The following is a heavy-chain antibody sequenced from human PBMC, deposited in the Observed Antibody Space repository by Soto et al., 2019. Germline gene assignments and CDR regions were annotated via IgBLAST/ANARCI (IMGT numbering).Heavy chain of an antibody. J-gene: IGHJ4*02. V-gene: IGHV3-21*01. Sequence: EVQLVETGGGLVKPGGSLRVSCAASGFTFNSSSMAWVRQAPGKGLEWVSSITSDTTFTLYADSVKGRFTMSRDNAKHSLYLQMSSQRVEDTAVYYCVRNSSRLDYWGQGAQVTVSS. D-gene: IGHD2-2*01. CDR1: GFTFNSSS. CDR2: ITSDTTFT. CDR3: VRNSSRLDY.